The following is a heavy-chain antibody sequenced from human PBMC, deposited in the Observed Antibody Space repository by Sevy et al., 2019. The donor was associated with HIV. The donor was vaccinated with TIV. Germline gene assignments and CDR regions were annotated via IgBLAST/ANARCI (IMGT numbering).Heavy chain of an antibody. CDR1: GFIFSSNA. CDR2: LGDSGAAT. CDR3: ARVVGVLPGYYYGMDV. D-gene: IGHD1-26*01. J-gene: IGHJ6*02. Sequence: GGSLRLSCAASGFIFSSNAMSWVLQAPGKGLQWVSALGDSGAATYYADSVKGRFTISRDNSKNTLFLQLNSLRAEDTAVYYCARVVGVLPGYYYGMDVWGQGTTVTVSS. V-gene: IGHV3-23*01.